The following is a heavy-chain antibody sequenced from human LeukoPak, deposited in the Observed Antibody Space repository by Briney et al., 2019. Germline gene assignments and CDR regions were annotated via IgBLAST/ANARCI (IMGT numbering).Heavy chain of an antibody. V-gene: IGHV4-61*02. CDR1: GGSISSGSYY. D-gene: IGHD1-26*01. Sequence: ASETLSLTCTVSGGSISSGSYYWSWIRQPAGKGLEWIGRIYTSGSTNYNPSLKSRVTISVDTSKNQFSLKLSSVTAADTAVYYCARSPIVGATHFDYCGQGTLVTVSS. CDR2: IYTSGST. J-gene: IGHJ4*02. CDR3: ARSPIVGATHFDY.